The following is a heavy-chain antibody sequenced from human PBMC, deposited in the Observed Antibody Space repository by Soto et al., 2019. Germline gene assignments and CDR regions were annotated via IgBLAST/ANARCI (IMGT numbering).Heavy chain of an antibody. D-gene: IGHD4-17*01. V-gene: IGHV3-74*01. CDR1: GFTFSSFW. CDR2: ASPDGTST. J-gene: IGHJ5*02. CDR3: TRHGSGDYFLFDP. Sequence: GGSLRLSCAASGFTFSSFWMHWVRQAPGKGLEWVSRASPDGTSTSYADSVKGRFTISRDNAKNTLFMQMNSLRAEDTAVYYCTRHGSGDYFLFDPWGQGTRVTVSS.